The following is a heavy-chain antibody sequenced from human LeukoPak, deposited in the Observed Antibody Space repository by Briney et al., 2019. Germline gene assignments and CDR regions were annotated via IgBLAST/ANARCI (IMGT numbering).Heavy chain of an antibody. J-gene: IGHJ4*02. CDR1: GFTFSSYA. V-gene: IGHV3-23*01. CDR2: ISGSGGST. CDR3: AKDRLPGGYDRGVSFDY. D-gene: IGHD5-12*01. Sequence: QTGGSLRLSCAASGFTFSSYAMSWVRQAPGKGLEWVSAISGSGGSTYYADSVKGRFTISRDNSKNTLYLQMNSLRAEDTAVYYCAKDRLPGGYDRGVSFDYWGQGTLVTVSS.